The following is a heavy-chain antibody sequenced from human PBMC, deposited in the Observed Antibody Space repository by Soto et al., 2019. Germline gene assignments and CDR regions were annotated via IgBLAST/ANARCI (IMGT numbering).Heavy chain of an antibody. D-gene: IGHD3-3*01. J-gene: IGHJ6*03. V-gene: IGHV1-3*01. Sequence: GASVKVSCTASGYTFTSYAMHWVRQAPGQRLEWMGWINAGNGNTKYSQKFQGRVTITRDTSASTAYMELSSLRSEDTAVYYCAREESAYDFWSGISTGGYYYYYYMDVWGKGTTVTVSS. CDR1: GYTFTSYA. CDR2: INAGNGNT. CDR3: AREESAYDFWSGISTGGYYYYYYMDV.